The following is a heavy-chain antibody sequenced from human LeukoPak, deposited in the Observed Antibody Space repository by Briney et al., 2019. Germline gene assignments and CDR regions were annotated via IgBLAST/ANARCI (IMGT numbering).Heavy chain of an antibody. V-gene: IGHV4-34*01. J-gene: IGHJ4*02. CDR2: INHSGST. CDR1: GGSFSGYY. CDR3: ARVPVDTAMVGFDY. D-gene: IGHD5-18*01. Sequence: KTSETLSLTCAVYGGSFSGYYWSWIRQPPGKGLEWIGEINHSGSTNYNPSLKSRVTISVDTSENQFSLKLSSVTAADTAVYYCARVPVDTAMVGFDYWGQGTLVTVSS.